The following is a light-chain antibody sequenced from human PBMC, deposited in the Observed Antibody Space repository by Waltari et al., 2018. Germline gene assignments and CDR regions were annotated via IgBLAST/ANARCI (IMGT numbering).Light chain of an antibody. CDR3: LQDANYPRT. Sequence: ALQMTQSPSSLSAPLGDRVTITCRASQAIRNELGWYQQKPGKAPKLLIYAASSLQTGVPSRFSGSGSGTDFTLTITSLQPEDFAIYYCLQDANYPRTFGQGTKVEIK. CDR1: QAIRNE. CDR2: AAS. V-gene: IGKV1-6*01. J-gene: IGKJ1*01.